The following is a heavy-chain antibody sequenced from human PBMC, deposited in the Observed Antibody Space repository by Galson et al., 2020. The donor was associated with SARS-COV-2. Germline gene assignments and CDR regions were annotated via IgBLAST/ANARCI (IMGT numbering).Heavy chain of an antibody. J-gene: IGHJ4*02. CDR3: ARTLDTAMVKFDY. CDR2: IYYSGST. D-gene: IGHD5-18*01. Sequence: ASETLSLTCTVSGGSISSYYWSWIRQPPGKGLEWIGYIYYSGSTNYNPSLKSRVTISVDTSKNQFSLKLSSVTAADTAVYYCARTLDTAMVKFDYWGQGTLVTVSS. V-gene: IGHV4-59*01. CDR1: GGSISSYY.